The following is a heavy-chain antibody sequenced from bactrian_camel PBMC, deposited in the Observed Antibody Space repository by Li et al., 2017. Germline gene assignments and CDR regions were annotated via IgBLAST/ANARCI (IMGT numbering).Heavy chain of an antibody. CDR3: VAARPLSCGAATLASAPFVY. V-gene: IGHV3S55*01. D-gene: IGHD7*01. CDR2: LHRGGYSP. J-gene: IGHJ4*01. CDR1: GYTGAYC. Sequence: HVQLVESGGGSVQAGESLRLSCVVSGYTGAYCMGWFRQAPGKEREKVAALHRGGYSPYYADSVKGRFTISQDNAKSTLYLQMNSLKPEDTAMYYCVAARPLSCGAATLASAPFVYWGQGTQVTVS.